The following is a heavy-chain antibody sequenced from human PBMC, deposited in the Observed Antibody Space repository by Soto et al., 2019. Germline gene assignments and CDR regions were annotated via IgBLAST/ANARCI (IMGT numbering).Heavy chain of an antibody. CDR3: ARDGPDIVVVLAASMDV. V-gene: IGHV3-11*01. J-gene: IGHJ6*02. D-gene: IGHD2-2*01. Sequence: GWSLRLSSAASGFTFSYYYMSWIRQSPGKGLEWVSYISSSGSTIYYADSVKGRLTISRDNAKNSLYLQMNSLRAEDTAVYYCARDGPDIVVVLAASMDVWGQGTTVTVSS. CDR1: GFTFSYYY. CDR2: ISSSGSTI.